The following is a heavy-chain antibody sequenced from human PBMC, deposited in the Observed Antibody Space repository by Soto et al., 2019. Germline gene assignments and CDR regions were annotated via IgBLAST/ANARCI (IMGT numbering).Heavy chain of an antibody. CDR2: INVYNGNT. CDR1: GYTFTSYA. J-gene: IGHJ4*02. Sequence: QVQLVQSGAEVKKPGASVKVSCKASGYTFTSYAISWVRQAPGQGLEWMGWINVYNGNTKYAQKFKGRVTMTTDTSTSTVYMELRSLTSDDTAVYYCARDGVAVTTGSSGYWGQGTLVTVSS. V-gene: IGHV1-18*01. CDR3: ARDGVAVTTGSSGY. D-gene: IGHD4-4*01.